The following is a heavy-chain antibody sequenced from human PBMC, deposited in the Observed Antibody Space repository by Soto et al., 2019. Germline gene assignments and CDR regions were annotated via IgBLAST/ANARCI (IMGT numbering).Heavy chain of an antibody. CDR2: TYHDGTT. V-gene: IGHV4-4*02. CDR3: ARVPPYGDFFDF. J-gene: IGHJ4*02. CDR1: GASITSTSW. D-gene: IGHD4-17*01. Sequence: QVQLQEAGPGLVKPSGTLSLACAVSGASITSTSWWSWVCQPPGKGLEWIGDTYHDGTTNYNSSFKSRVSISVDKSKNQFSLKLTSVTAADTATYFCARVPPYGDFFDFWGQGTLVTVSS.